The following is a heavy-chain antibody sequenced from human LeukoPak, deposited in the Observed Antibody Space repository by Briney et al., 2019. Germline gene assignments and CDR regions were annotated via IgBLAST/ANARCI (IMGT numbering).Heavy chain of an antibody. Sequence: GGSLRLSCAASGFTLSSYWMSWVRQAPGKGLEWVANIKQDGSEKYYVDSVKGRFTISRDNAKNSLYLQMNSLRVEDTAVYYCARDYKYAFDNWGQGTLVTVSS. D-gene: IGHD5-24*01. J-gene: IGHJ4*02. V-gene: IGHV3-7*01. CDR3: ARDYKYAFDN. CDR2: IKQDGSEK. CDR1: GFTLSSYW.